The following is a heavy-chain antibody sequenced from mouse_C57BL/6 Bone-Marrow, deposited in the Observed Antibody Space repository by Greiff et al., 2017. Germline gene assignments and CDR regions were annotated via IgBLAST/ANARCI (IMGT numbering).Heavy chain of an antibody. CDR2: INPNYGTT. V-gene: IGHV1-39*01. D-gene: IGHD2-4*01. J-gene: IGHJ2*01. CDR1: GYSFTDYY. CDR3: ARWDYDCLDY. Sequence: VQLKESGPELVKPGASVKISCKASGYSFTDYYMNWVKQSNGKSLEWIGVINPNYGTTSYNQQFKGKATLTVDQSSSTAYMQLNSLTSEDTAVYYCARWDYDCLDYWGQGTTLTVSS.